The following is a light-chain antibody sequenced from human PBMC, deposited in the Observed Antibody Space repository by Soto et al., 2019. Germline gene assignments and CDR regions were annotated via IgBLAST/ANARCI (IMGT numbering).Light chain of an antibody. Sequence: EIVLTQSPGTLSLSPGERATLSCWASQSISSSYLAWYQHKPGQAPRLLIYGASTRATGIPARFSGRGSGTEFTLTISSLQSVDFAVYYCQQYDNRPQTFGQGTKVDIK. CDR2: GAS. V-gene: IGKV3-15*01. CDR3: QQYDNRPQT. J-gene: IGKJ1*01. CDR1: QSISSSY.